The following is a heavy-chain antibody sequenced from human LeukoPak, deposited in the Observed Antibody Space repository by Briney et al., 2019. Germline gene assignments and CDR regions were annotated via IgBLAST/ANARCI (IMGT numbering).Heavy chain of an antibody. D-gene: IGHD3-10*01. CDR2: INSDGSST. CDR3: AREAREFYYYYYYGMDV. Sequence: GGPLRLSCAASGFTFSSYWMHWVRQAPGKGLVWVSRINSDGSSTSYADSVKGRFTISRDNAKNTLYLQMNSLRAEDTAVYYCAREAREFYYYYYYGMDVWGQGTTVTVSS. V-gene: IGHV3-74*01. J-gene: IGHJ6*02. CDR1: GFTFSSYW.